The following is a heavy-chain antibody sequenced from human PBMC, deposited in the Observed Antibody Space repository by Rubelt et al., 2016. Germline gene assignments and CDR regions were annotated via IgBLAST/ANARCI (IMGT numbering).Heavy chain of an antibody. CDR2: IYWSDVE. V-gene: IGHV2-5*01. J-gene: IGHJ3*02. D-gene: IGHD1-1*01. CDR1: GYSLSTSGVA. CDR3: GHGTTTKWSFDI. Sequence: QITLKESGPTLVKPTQTLTLTCSLSGYSLSTSGVAVGWIRQPPGKALEGLALIYWSDVERYSPSLKNRLTIPKDTSKNQVVLTMTIMDPLYTATNYCGHGTTTKWSFDISRQGTMVTVSS.